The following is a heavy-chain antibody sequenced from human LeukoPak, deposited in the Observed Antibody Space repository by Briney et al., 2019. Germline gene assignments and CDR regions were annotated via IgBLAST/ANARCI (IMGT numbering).Heavy chain of an antibody. Sequence: NPSETLSLTCTVSGVSISGYYWSWIRQPPGKGLEWIGYMYNSGTTNYNPSLKSRVTVSVDTSKNQFSLKLSSVTAADTAVYYCARAPHSYDSGTSSVQQYFDLWGRGTLVTVSS. J-gene: IGHJ2*01. V-gene: IGHV4-59*01. CDR2: MYNSGTT. D-gene: IGHD3-22*01. CDR3: ARAPHSYDSGTSSVQQYFDL. CDR1: GVSISGYY.